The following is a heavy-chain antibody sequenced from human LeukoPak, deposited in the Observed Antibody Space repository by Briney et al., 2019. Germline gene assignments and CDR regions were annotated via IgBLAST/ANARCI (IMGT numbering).Heavy chain of an antibody. D-gene: IGHD5-18*01. CDR2: ISAYNRKT. J-gene: IGHJ4*02. CDR3: ARQVDIGMALPDY. Sequence: ASVKVSCKASGYTFTSYGMTWVRQAPGHGLEWMGWISAYNRKTNYAQKLQGRVTMTTDTSTSTAYMELRSLRSDDTAVYYCARQVDIGMALPDYWGQGTLVTVSS. V-gene: IGHV1-18*01. CDR1: GYTFTSYG.